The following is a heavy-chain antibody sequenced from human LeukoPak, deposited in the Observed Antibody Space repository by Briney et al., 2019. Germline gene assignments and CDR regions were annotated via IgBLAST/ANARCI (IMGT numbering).Heavy chain of an antibody. D-gene: IGHD7-27*01. Sequence: GGSLRLSCAASEFTFSSYWMHWVRQAPGKGLVWVSRISRDGSNTFYADSVKGRFTISRDNAKNTLYLQMNSLRGDDTAVYYCARELGKPGANYMVVWGKGTTVTVSS. CDR1: EFTFSSYW. CDR2: ISRDGSNT. CDR3: ARELGKPGANYMVV. V-gene: IGHV3-74*01. J-gene: IGHJ6*03.